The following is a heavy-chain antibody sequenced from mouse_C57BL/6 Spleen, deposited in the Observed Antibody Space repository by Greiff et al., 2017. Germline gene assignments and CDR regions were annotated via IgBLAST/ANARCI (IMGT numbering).Heavy chain of an antibody. Sequence: QVQLQQSGAELVRPGTSVKVSCKASGYAFTNYLIEWVKQRPGQGLEWIGVINPGSGGTNYNEKFKGKATLTADKSSSTAYMQLSSLTSEDSAVYFCALYYYGSFDYWGQGTTLTVSS. D-gene: IGHD1-1*01. CDR2: INPGSGGT. V-gene: IGHV1-54*01. J-gene: IGHJ2*01. CDR3: ALYYYGSFDY. CDR1: GYAFTNYL.